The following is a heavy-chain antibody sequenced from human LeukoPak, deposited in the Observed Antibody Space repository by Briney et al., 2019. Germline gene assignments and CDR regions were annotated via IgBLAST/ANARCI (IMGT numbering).Heavy chain of an antibody. CDR3: VSPVAGYFDN. CDR2: ICYSGST. V-gene: IGHV4-39*01. Sequence: SETLSLTCTVSGGSISSSSYYWGWIRQPPGMGLEWIGSICYSGSTYYNPSLTSRVTISVDTSKNQFSLKLSSVTAADTAVYYCVSPVAGYFDNWGQGTLVTVSS. CDR1: GGSISSSSYY. J-gene: IGHJ4*02. D-gene: IGHD6-19*01.